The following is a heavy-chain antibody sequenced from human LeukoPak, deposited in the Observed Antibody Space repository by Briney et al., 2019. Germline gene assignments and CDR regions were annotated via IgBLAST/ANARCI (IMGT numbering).Heavy chain of an antibody. V-gene: IGHV3-53*01. J-gene: IGHJ4*02. D-gene: IGHD3-16*01. CDR1: GFTVSGTH. CDR3: AKDEATSGGGLAS. Sequence: GGSLRLSCAASGFTVSGTHMSWVRQAPGKGLEWVSAMYTGGTTYYADSVAGRFTVSRDNSKNTLYLHMNSLRVEDTAVYYCAKDEATSGGGLASWGQGTLVSVPS. CDR2: MYTGGTT.